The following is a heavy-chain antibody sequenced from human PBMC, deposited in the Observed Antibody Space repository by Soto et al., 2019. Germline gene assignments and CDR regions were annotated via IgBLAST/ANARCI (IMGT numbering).Heavy chain of an antibody. CDR1: GGTFSSYA. CDR3: ASCDTEDYYYYGMDV. J-gene: IGHJ6*02. V-gene: IGHV1-69*13. D-gene: IGHD5-18*01. CDR2: IIPIFGTA. Sequence: ASVKVSCKASGGTFSSYAISWVRQAPGQGLEWMGGIIPIFGTANYAQKFQGRVTITADESTSTAYMELSSLRSEDTAEYYCASCDTEDYYYYGMDVWGQGTTVTVSS.